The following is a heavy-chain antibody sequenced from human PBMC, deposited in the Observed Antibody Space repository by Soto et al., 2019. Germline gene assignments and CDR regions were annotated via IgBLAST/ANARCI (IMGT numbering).Heavy chain of an antibody. CDR2: IYYSGST. J-gene: IGHJ6*02. CDR3: ARDRRYYYGSGSYYRPSYGMDV. V-gene: IGHV4-59*12. Sequence: SETLSLTCTVSGGSISSYYWSWIRQPPGKGLEWIGYIYYSGSTNYNPSLKGRVTISVDTSKNQFSLKLSSVTAADTAVYYCARDRRYYYGSGSYYRPSYGMDVWGQGTTVTVSS. D-gene: IGHD3-10*01. CDR1: GGSISSYY.